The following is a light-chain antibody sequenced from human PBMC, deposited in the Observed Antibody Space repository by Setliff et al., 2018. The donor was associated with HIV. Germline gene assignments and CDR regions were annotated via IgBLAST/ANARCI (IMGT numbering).Light chain of an antibody. J-gene: IGLJ1*01. CDR3: SSYTSSNTQV. V-gene: IGLV2-14*01. CDR2: EVT. CDR1: NSDVGGYNY. Sequence: QSVLTQPASVSGPPGQSITISCTGTNSDVGGYNYVSWYQQHPGKAPKLMIYEVTNRPSGVSNRFSGSKSDNTASLTISGLQAEDEADYYCSSYTSSNTQVFGTGTKVTVL.